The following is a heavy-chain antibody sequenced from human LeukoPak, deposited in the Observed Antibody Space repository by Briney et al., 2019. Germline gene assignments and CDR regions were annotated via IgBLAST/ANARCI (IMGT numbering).Heavy chain of an antibody. J-gene: IGHJ2*01. CDR2: ISYDGSNK. CDR1: GFTFSSYG. D-gene: IGHD4-17*01. Sequence: PGGSLRLSCAASGFTFSSYGMHWVRQAPGKGLEWVAVISYDGSNKYYADSVKGRFTISRGNSKNTLYLQMNSLRAEDTAVYYCAKDDYGDSYSFDLWGRGTLVTVSS. V-gene: IGHV3-30*18. CDR3: AKDDYGDSYSFDL.